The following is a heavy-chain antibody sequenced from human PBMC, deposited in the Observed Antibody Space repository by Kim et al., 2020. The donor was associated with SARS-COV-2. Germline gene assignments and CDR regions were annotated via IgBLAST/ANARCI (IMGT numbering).Heavy chain of an antibody. V-gene: IGHV3-30*18. CDR3: AKFPIRRDGYNSYRRETDDAFDI. D-gene: IGHD5-12*01. CDR2: ISYDGSNK. Sequence: GGSLRLSCAASGFTFSSYGMHWVRQAPGKGLEWVAVISYDGSNKYYADSVKGRFTISRDNSKNTLYLQMNSLRAEDTAVYYCAKFPIRRDGYNSYRRETDDAFDIWGQGTMVTVSS. CDR1: GFTFSSYG. J-gene: IGHJ3*02.